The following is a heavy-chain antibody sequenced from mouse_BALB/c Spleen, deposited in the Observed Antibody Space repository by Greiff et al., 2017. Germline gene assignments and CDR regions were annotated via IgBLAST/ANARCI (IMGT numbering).Heavy chain of an antibody. V-gene: IGHV3-2*02. CDR1: GYSITSDYA. Sequence: EVQLQESGPGLVKPSQSLSLTCTVTGYSITSDYAWNWIRQFPGNKLEWMGYISYSGSTSYNPSLKSRISITRDTSKNQFFLQLNSVTTEDTATYYCVGYDRGGYYFDYWGQGTTLTVSS. CDR3: VGYDRGGYYFDY. J-gene: IGHJ2*01. D-gene: IGHD2-2*01. CDR2: ISYSGST.